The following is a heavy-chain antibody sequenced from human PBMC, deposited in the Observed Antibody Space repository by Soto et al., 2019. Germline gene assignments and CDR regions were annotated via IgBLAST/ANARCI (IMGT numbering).Heavy chain of an antibody. V-gene: IGHV4-59*01. J-gene: IGHJ4*02. CDR1: GGSISSYY. D-gene: IGHD3-22*01. CDR3: ASSRLDFYDSSGYYYPPCDY. Sequence: SETLSLTCTVSGGSISSYYWSWIRQPPGKGLEWIGYIYYSGSTNYNPSLKSRVTISVDTSKNQFSLKLSSVTAADTAVYYCASSRLDFYDSSGYYYPPCDYWGQGTHVTVSS. CDR2: IYYSGST.